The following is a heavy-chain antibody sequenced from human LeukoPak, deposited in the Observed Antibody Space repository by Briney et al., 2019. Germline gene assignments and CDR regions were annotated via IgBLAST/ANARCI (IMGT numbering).Heavy chain of an antibody. J-gene: IGHJ5*02. CDR1: GFTVSSNY. CDR2: IRSKAYGATT. CDR3: TRDPYYYDSSGHEWPDP. Sequence: PGGSLRPSCAASGFTVSSNYMTWVRQAPGKGLEWVGFIRSKAYGATTEYAASVKGRFTISRDDSKSIAYLQMNSLKTEDTAVYYCTRDPYYYDSSGHEWPDPWGQGTLVTVSS. V-gene: IGHV3-49*04. D-gene: IGHD3-22*01.